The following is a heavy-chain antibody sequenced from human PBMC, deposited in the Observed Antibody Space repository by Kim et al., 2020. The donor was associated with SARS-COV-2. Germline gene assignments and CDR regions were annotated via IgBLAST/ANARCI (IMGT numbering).Heavy chain of an antibody. CDR3: ARHRGWGGLDFDY. CDR2: IYYSGIT. D-gene: IGHD5-12*01. J-gene: IGHJ4*02. Sequence: SETLSLTCTVSGGSISSSSYYWGWIRQPPGKGLEWIGSIYYSGITYYNSSLKSRVTISVDTSKNQFSLKLSSVTAADTTVYYCARHRGWGGLDFDYWGQGALVTVSS. V-gene: IGHV4-39*01. CDR1: GGSISSSSYY.